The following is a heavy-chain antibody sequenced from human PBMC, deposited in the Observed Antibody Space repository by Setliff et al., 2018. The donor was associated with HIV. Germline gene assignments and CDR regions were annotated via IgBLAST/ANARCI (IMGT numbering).Heavy chain of an antibody. D-gene: IGHD3-10*01. CDR1: GFTFSSYW. V-gene: IGHV3-7*01. Sequence: SLRLSCAASGFTFSSYWMSWVRQAPGKGLGWVANIKQDGSEKYYVDSVRGRFTISRDNAKNSLYLQMNSLRVEDTALYYCARSDWYHGSGSHDYWGQGTLVTVSS. CDR3: ARSDWYHGSGSHDY. CDR2: IKQDGSEK. J-gene: IGHJ4*02.